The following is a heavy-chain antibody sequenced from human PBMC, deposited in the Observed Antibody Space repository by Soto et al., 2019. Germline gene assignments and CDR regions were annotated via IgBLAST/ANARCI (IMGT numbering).Heavy chain of an antibody. CDR1: GYSFTNYG. J-gene: IGHJ4*02. CDR3: ARRYCSYTTCYLLDH. Sequence: GASVKVSCKASGYSFTNYGISWVRQAPGQGLEWMGWISAYNGNTNSAQKFQGRVTMTTDTSTSTAYMELRSLGSDDTAVYYCARRYCSYTTCYLLDHWVQGTLVTLGS. CDR2: ISAYNGNT. V-gene: IGHV1-18*04. D-gene: IGHD2-2*01.